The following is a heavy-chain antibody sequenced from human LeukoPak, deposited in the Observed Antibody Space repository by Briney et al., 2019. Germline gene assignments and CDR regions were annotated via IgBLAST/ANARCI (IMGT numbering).Heavy chain of an antibody. J-gene: IGHJ4*02. Sequence: QPGGSLRLSCAASGFTFSDFWMHWVRQAPGKGLVYVSRINSDGSATNYADSVKGRFTISRDNAKNTLYLQMNSLRAEDTAVYYCARDLFYDSSGYYASDSWGQGTLVTVSS. CDR2: INSDGSAT. CDR1: GFTFSDFW. D-gene: IGHD3-22*01. V-gene: IGHV3-74*01. CDR3: ARDLFYDSSGYYASDS.